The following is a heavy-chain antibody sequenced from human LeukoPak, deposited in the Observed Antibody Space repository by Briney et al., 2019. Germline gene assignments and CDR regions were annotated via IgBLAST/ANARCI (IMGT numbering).Heavy chain of an antibody. Sequence: SQTLSLTCAISGDSVSSNSAAWHWIRQSPSRGLEWLGRTHYRSKWGNDYAVSMKSRISIKSDTSKNQFSLQLNSVTPEDTAVYYCAREGGYYYYIDVWGKGTTVTVSS. V-gene: IGHV6-1*01. CDR2: THYRSKWGN. CDR1: GDSVSSNSAA. J-gene: IGHJ6*03. CDR3: AREGGYYYYIDV.